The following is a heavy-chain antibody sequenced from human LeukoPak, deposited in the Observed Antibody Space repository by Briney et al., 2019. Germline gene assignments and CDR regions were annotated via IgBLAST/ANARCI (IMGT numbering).Heavy chain of an antibody. D-gene: IGHD3-3*01. CDR3: ARHVSSYDFWSRMWVYFDY. CDR1: GGSISSYY. J-gene: IGHJ4*02. V-gene: IGHV4-59*05. Sequence: SETLSLTCTVSGGSISSYYWSWIRQPPGKGLEWIGSIYYSGSTYYNPSLKSRVTISVDTSKNQFSLKLSSVTAADTAVYYCARHVSSYDFWSRMWVYFDYWGQGTLVTVSS. CDR2: IYYSGST.